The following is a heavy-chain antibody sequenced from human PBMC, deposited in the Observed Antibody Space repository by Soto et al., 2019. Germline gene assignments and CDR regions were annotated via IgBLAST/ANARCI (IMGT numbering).Heavy chain of an antibody. CDR2: ISGSGGST. CDR3: AKYDRITMIVVVITTGDAFDI. V-gene: IGHV3-23*01. D-gene: IGHD3-22*01. CDR1: GFTFSSYA. J-gene: IGHJ3*02. Sequence: PGGSLRLSCAASGFTFSSYAMSWVRQAPGKGLEWVSAISGSGGSTYYADSVKGRFTISRDNSKNTLYLQMNSLRAEDTAVYYCAKYDRITMIVVVITTGDAFDIWGQGTMVTVSS.